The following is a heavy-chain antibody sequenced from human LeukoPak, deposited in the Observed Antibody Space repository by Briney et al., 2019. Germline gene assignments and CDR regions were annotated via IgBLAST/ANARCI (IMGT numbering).Heavy chain of an antibody. J-gene: IGHJ4*02. Sequence: GRSLSLSCTASGFTFSSYEMNWVRQAPGKGLEWVSHISSSGTIIYYADSVKGRFTISRDNAKNSLYLQMNSLRAEDTAVYYCARAMTSWGQGTLVTVSS. CDR3: ARAMTS. CDR2: ISSSGTII. D-gene: IGHD4-11*01. V-gene: IGHV3-48*03. CDR1: GFTFSSYE.